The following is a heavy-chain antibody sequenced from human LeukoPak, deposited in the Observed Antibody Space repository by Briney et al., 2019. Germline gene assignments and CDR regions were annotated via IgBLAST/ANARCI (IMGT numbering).Heavy chain of an antibody. Sequence: PGGSLRLSCAASGFTFSSYDMHWVRQATGKGLEWVSAIGTAGDTYYPGSVKGRFTISRENAKNSLYLQMNSLRAGNTAVYYCARFHRLHAFDIWGQGTMVTVSS. CDR2: IGTAGDT. CDR1: GFTFSSYD. V-gene: IGHV3-13*01. J-gene: IGHJ3*02. CDR3: ARFHRLHAFDI.